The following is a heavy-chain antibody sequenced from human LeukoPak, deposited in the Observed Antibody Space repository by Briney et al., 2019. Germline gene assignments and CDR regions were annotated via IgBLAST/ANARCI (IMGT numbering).Heavy chain of an antibody. V-gene: IGHV3-48*03. Sequence: GGSLRLSCAASGFTFSSYEMNWVRQAPGKGLEWVSYISSSGSTTYYADSVKGRFTISRDNAKNTLYLHMNSLRAEDTAVYYCARATRIYSSGWYYSFDYWGQGTLVTVSS. J-gene: IGHJ4*02. CDR1: GFTFSSYE. CDR3: ARATRIYSSGWYYSFDY. D-gene: IGHD6-19*01. CDR2: ISSSGSTT.